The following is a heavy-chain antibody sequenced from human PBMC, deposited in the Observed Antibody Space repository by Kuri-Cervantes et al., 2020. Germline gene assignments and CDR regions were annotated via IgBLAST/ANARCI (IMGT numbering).Heavy chain of an antibody. V-gene: IGHV6-1*01. J-gene: IGHJ3*01. D-gene: IGHD3-16*01. CDR1: GDSVSSNNPT. CDR3: ARGWVLGV. CDR2: TYYRSKWYN. Sequence: QTLSLTCAISGDSVSSNNPTWNWIRQSPSRGLEWLGRTYYRSKWYNDYAPSMKSRISINPDTSKNQFSLQLNSVTPEDTAVYYCARGWVLGVWGQGTMVTVSS.